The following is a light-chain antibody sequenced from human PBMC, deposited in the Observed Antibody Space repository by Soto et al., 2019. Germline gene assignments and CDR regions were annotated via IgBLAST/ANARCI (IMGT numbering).Light chain of an antibody. J-gene: IGLJ3*02. CDR3: QTWATGIVV. Sequence: QTVLTQSPSASASLGASVKLTCTLSSGHSDYAIAWHQQQPEKGPRYLMKLNSDGSHSKGDGIPDRFSGSSSGAERYLAISSLQSEDEADYYCQTWATGIVVVGGGTKLTVL. CDR1: SGHSDYA. V-gene: IGLV4-69*01. CDR2: LNSDGSH.